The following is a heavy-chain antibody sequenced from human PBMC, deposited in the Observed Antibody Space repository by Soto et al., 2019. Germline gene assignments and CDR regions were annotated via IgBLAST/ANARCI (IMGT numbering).Heavy chain of an antibody. Sequence: SETLSLTCTVSAASFSKYYWSWIRQPPGKGLEWIGYIYFNGNTNYNPSLKRRVTISVDTSKKQISLNLTSVTDADTAVYFCANGTFGGVVLAHWGQGTLVTVSS. CDR3: ANGTFGGVVLAH. J-gene: IGHJ4*02. D-gene: IGHD3-16*01. CDR1: AASFSKYY. CDR2: IYFNGNT. V-gene: IGHV4-59*13.